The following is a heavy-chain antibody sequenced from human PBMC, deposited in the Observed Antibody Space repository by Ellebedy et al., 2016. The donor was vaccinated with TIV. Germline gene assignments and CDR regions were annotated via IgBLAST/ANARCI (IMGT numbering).Heavy chain of an antibody. CDR3: ARYLGLHWYPEPAAH. D-gene: IGHD3-9*01. V-gene: IGHV3-23*01. CDR2: ISGSGGSS. CDR1: GFTFSAFA. J-gene: IGHJ4*02. Sequence: GESLKISCAASGFTFSAFAMSWVRPAPGKGLEWVSGISGSGGSSYQADSVKGRLTISRDNSKNTLFLQMNNLRAEDTAVYYCARYLGLHWYPEPAAHWGQGTLVAVSS.